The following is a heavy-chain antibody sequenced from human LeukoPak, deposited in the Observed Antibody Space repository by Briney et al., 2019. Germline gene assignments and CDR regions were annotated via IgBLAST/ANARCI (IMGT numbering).Heavy chain of an antibody. V-gene: IGHV4-39*07. CDR3: ARDFRWPGRWFDP. D-gene: IGHD4-23*01. CDR1: GGSISSSSYY. CDR2: IYYSGST. Sequence: ASETLSLTCTVSGGSISSSSYYWGWIRQPPGKGLEWIGSIYYSGSTYYNPSLKSRVTISVDTSKNQFSLKLSSVTAADTAVYYCARDFRWPGRWFDPWGQGTLVTVSS. J-gene: IGHJ5*02.